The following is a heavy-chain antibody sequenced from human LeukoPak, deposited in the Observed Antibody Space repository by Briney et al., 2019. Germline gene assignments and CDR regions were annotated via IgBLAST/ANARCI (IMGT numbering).Heavy chain of an antibody. CDR2: ISSSSTYI. CDR1: GFSFSSNS. D-gene: IGHD3-22*01. J-gene: IGHJ4*02. CDR3: ARANYYYDSSGKEYYFDY. Sequence: GGSLRLSCAVSGFSFSSNSMNWVRQAPGKGLEWVSFISSSSTYIHYADSVKGRFTISRDNAKKSLYLQMNSLRAEDTAVYYCARANYYYDSSGKEYYFDYWGQGTLVTVSS. V-gene: IGHV3-21*01.